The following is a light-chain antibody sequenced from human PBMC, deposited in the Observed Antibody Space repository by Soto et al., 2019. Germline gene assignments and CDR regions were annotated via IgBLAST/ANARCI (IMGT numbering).Light chain of an antibody. Sequence: DIQMTQSPSSLSASVGGRVTITCRASQDIGTSLDWFQQKPGTAPKRLIYTISDLQSGVPSRFSGGGSGTECTLTISSLQPEDSATDYCLQHYAFPFTFGPGTKV. V-gene: IGKV1-17*01. CDR2: TIS. CDR3: LQHYAFPFT. CDR1: QDIGTS. J-gene: IGKJ3*01.